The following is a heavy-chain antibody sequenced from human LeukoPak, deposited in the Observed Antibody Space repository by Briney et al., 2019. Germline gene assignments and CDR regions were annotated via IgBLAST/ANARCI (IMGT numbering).Heavy chain of an antibody. CDR3: ARSNQADDY. CDR1: RFTFSSTW. D-gene: IGHD1-14*01. CDR2: INPGGSST. V-gene: IGHV3-74*01. J-gene: IGHJ4*02. Sequence: GGSLRLSCAASRFTFSSTWMHSVRQVPGKGLLCVSRINPGGSSTAYADSVKGRFTISRDNAKNTLYLQMDSLRAEDTAIYYCARSNQADDYWGQGTLVTVSS.